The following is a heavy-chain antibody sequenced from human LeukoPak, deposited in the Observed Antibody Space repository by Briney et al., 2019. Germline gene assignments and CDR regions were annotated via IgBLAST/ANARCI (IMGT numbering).Heavy chain of an antibody. CDR2: IRYDGSNR. Sequence: QSGGSLRLSCAASGFIFSDYAMHWVRQAPGKGLEWVTFIRYDGSNRKSADSVKGRFIISRDNSKNTLYLQMNSLRAEDAAVYSWAKEWRSDGDAYHYGSRSFFDSWGEGA. CDR3: AKEWRSDGDAYHYGSRSFFDS. CDR1: GFIFSDYA. J-gene: IGHJ4*02. V-gene: IGHV3-30*02. D-gene: IGHD3-10*01.